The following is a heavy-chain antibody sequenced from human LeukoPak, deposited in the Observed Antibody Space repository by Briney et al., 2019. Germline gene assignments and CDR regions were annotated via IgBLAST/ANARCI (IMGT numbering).Heavy chain of an antibody. Sequence: PSETLSLTCTVSGGSISSYYWSWIRQSPGKGLEWIGSIYHSGNTYYNPSLKSRVTLSVDTSKNQFSLNLSSVTAADTAVYYCARVGWELPFDCWGQGTLVTVSS. CDR2: IYHSGNT. D-gene: IGHD4-23*01. V-gene: IGHV4-59*08. J-gene: IGHJ4*02. CDR3: ARVGWELPFDC. CDR1: GGSISSYY.